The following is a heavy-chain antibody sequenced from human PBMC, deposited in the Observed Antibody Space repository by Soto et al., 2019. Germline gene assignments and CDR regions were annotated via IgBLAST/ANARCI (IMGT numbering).Heavy chain of an antibody. CDR1: GFVFSSYG. D-gene: IGHD2-2*01. CDR2: ISNDGSSQ. Sequence: GGSLRLSCEASGFVFSSYGMHWVRQAPGKGLEWVTFISNDGSSQHHGDSVKGRFTVSRDNSKNTVYLQMNNVRPEDTAIYYCEKDSCRLKGHFDSWGQGTLVTVSS. CDR3: EKDSCRLKGHFDS. J-gene: IGHJ4*02. V-gene: IGHV3-30*02.